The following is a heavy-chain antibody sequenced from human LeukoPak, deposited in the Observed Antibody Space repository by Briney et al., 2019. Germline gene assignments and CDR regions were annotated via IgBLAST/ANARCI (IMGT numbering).Heavy chain of an antibody. CDR2: ISAYSGNT. J-gene: IGHJ5*02. D-gene: IGHD2-2*01. CDR3: ARGEGGRYCSSTTCQRPEHGFDP. V-gene: IGHV1-18*04. CDR1: GYTFTSYG. Sequence: ASVKLSCTASGYTFTSYGISWVRQAPGQGLEWMGGISAYSGNTNYAQKLQGRVTMTTDTSTSTVYMELRSLRSDDTAVYYCARGEGGRYCSSTTCQRPEHGFDPWGQVTLVTVSS.